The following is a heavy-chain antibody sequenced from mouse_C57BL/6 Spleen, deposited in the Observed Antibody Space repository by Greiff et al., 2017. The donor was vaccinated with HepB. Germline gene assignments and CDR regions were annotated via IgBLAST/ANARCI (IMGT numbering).Heavy chain of an antibody. CDR2: IYPGNSDT. D-gene: IGHD2-4*01. V-gene: IGHV1-5*01. Sequence: VQLQQSGTVLARPGASVKMSCKTSGYTFTSYWMHWVKQRPGQGLEWIGAIYPGNSDTSYNQKFKGKAKLTAVTSASTAYMELSSLTNEDSAVYYCTRPLLDDYDERGFDYWGQGTTLTVSS. J-gene: IGHJ2*01. CDR1: GYTFTSYW. CDR3: TRPLLDDYDERGFDY.